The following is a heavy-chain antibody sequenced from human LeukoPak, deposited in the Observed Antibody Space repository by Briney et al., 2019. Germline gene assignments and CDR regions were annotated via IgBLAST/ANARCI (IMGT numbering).Heavy chain of an antibody. CDR3: ARDLSPRQNDWQRKDFDY. J-gene: IGHJ4*02. Sequence: ASVKVSCKASGGTFSSYAISWVRQAPGQGLEWMGGIIPIFGTANYAQKFQGRVTITADKSTSTAYMELSSLRSDDTAVYYCARDLSPRQNDWQRKDFDYWGQGTLVTVSS. V-gene: IGHV1-69*06. CDR1: GGTFSSYA. CDR2: IIPIFGTA. D-gene: IGHD3-9*01.